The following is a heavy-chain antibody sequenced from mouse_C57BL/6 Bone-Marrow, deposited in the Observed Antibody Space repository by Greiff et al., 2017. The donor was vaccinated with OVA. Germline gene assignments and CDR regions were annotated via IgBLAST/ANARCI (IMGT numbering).Heavy chain of an antibody. Sequence: QVQLQQSGAELARPGASVKLSCKASGYTFTSYGISWVKQRTGQGLEWIGEIYPRCGNTYYNEKFKGKATLTADNSSSTAYMALRSRTSEDSAVYFCQRVDYWGQGTSVTVSS. CDR3: QRVDY. J-gene: IGHJ4*01. V-gene: IGHV1-81*01. CDR2: IYPRCGNT. CDR1: GYTFTSYG.